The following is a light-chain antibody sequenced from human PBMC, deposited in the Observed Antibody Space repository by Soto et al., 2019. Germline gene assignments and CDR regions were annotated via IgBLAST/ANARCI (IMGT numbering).Light chain of an antibody. CDR1: QSISRW. Sequence: DIQMTQSPFTLSASVGDRVTITCRASQSISRWLAWYQQKPGKAPKLLIYRASSLEGGVPSRFSGSGSGTEFTLTISSLQSDASATYYCKQYQTWTFGQGTKVEIK. V-gene: IGKV1-5*03. CDR2: RAS. CDR3: KQYQTWT. J-gene: IGKJ1*01.